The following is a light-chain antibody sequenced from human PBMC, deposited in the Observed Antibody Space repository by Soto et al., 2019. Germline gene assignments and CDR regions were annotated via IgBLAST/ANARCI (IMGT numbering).Light chain of an antibody. V-gene: IGLV2-14*03. CDR2: EVS. J-gene: IGLJ1*01. CDR1: ANDIGGYKY. Sequence: QSALSQPASVSGSPGQSITISCTGTANDIGGYKYVSWYQQHPGEAPKLLIYEVSNRPSGVSHRFSGSKSGNTASLTISGLQAEDEADYYCGSFTSSNTRVFGSGTKVTVL. CDR3: GSFTSSNTRV.